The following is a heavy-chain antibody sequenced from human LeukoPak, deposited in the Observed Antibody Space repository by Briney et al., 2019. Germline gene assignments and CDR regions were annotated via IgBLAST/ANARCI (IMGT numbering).Heavy chain of an antibody. CDR1: GGSFSGYY. CDR2: INHSGST. J-gene: IGHJ6*03. D-gene: IGHD5-12*01. Sequence: SETLSLTCAVYGGSFSGYYWSWIRQPPGKGLEWIGEINHSGSTNYNRFHKSRVTQSVDTSKNTFSLKLSSVTAADTAVYYCASGRLRSLRSYNYYYYYYMDVWGKGTTVTVSS. V-gene: IGHV4-34*01. CDR3: ASGRLRSLRSYNYYYYYYMDV.